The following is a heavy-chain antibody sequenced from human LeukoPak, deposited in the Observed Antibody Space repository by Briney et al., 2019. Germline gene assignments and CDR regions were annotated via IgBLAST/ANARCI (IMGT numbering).Heavy chain of an antibody. CDR3: ASPSRRYCYDSSGYYPPDAFDI. CDR2: IIPIFGTA. CDR1: GGTFSSYA. V-gene: IGHV1-69*05. Sequence: SVKVSCKASGGTFSSYAISWVRQAPGQGLEWMGGIIPIFGTANYAQKFQGRVTITTDESTSTAYMELSSLRSEDTAVYYCASPSRRYCYDSSGYYPPDAFDIWGQGTMVTVSS. J-gene: IGHJ3*02. D-gene: IGHD3-22*01.